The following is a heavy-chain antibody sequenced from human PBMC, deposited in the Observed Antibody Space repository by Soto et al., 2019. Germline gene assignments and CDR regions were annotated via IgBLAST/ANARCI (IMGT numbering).Heavy chain of an antibody. D-gene: IGHD4-17*01. CDR2: IIPILGIA. Sequence: ASVKVSCKASGGTFSSYTISWVRQAPGQGLEWMGRIIPILGIANYAQKFQGRVTITADKSTSTAYMELSSLRSEDTAVYYCASASSDGDYGNYFDYWGQGTLVTVSS. CDR3: ASASSDGDYGNYFDY. J-gene: IGHJ4*02. V-gene: IGHV1-69*02. CDR1: GGTFSSYT.